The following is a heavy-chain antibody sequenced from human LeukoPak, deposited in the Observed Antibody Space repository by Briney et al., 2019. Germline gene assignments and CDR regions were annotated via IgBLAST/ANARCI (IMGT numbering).Heavy chain of an antibody. V-gene: IGHV1-2*06. CDR3: ARYDSSGYYPDRTFDY. CDR1: GYTFTGYY. J-gene: IGHJ4*02. D-gene: IGHD3-22*01. CDR2: INPNSGGT. Sequence: ASVKVSSKASGYTFTGYYMHWVRQAPGQGLEWMGRINPNSGGTNYAQKFQGRVTMTRDTSISTVYMELSRLRSDDTAVYYCARYDSSGYYPDRTFDYWGQGTLVTVSS.